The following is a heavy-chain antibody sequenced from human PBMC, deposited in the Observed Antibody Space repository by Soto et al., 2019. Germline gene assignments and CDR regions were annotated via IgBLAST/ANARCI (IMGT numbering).Heavy chain of an antibody. CDR1: GGSISGYY. CDR3: ARTYDDSGTSSGGYGFDI. V-gene: IGHV4-34*01. J-gene: IGHJ3*02. CDR2: INSSGST. Sequence: SETLSLTCAVSGGSISGYYWSWIRQPPGKGLEWIGEINSSGSTNYNPSLKSRVTISVDTSKNQFSLKLSSVTAADTAVYYCARTYDDSGTSSGGYGFDIWGPGTMVTVSS. D-gene: IGHD3-22*01.